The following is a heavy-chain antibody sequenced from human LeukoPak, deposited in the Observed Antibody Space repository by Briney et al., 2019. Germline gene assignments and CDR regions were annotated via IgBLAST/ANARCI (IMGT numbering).Heavy chain of an antibody. CDR1: GGSISSYY. Sequence: PSETLSPTCTVSGGSISSYYWSWIRQPPGKGLEWIGYIYYSGSTNYNPSLKSRVTISVDTSKNQFSLKLSSVTAADTAVYYCARDSSSSYAFDIWGQGTMVTVSS. J-gene: IGHJ3*02. CDR3: ARDSSSSYAFDI. CDR2: IYYSGST. D-gene: IGHD6-6*01. V-gene: IGHV4-59*01.